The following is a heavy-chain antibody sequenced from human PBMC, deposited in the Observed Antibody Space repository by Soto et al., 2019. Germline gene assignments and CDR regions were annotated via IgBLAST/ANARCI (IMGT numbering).Heavy chain of an antibody. V-gene: IGHV5-51*01. Sequence: PGDSLKISCKGSGYSFTSYWIGWVRHMPGKGLEWMGIIYPGDSDTRYSPSFQGQVTLSADKSISTAYLQWSSLKASDTAMYYCARTSKAASPQGDYYYYMDVWGKGTTVTVSS. CDR3: ARTSKAASPQGDYYYYMDV. J-gene: IGHJ6*03. CDR2: IYPGDSDT. D-gene: IGHD5-18*01. CDR1: GYSFTSYW.